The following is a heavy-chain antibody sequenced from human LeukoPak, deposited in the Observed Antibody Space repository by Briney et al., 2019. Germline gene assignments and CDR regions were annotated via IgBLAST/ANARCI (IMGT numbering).Heavy chain of an antibody. J-gene: IGHJ6*02. CDR2: IKKDGSEK. V-gene: IGHV3-7*01. CDR3: ATYTNWVAGDV. CDR1: GFTFSDSW. Sequence: PGGSLRLSCVASGFTFSDSWMSWVRQAPGKGLEWVADIKKDGSEKDYVDSAKGRFTISRDNAKNSPYLQMDSLRAEDTAVYYCATYTNWVAGDVWGQGTTVSVSS. D-gene: IGHD7-27*01.